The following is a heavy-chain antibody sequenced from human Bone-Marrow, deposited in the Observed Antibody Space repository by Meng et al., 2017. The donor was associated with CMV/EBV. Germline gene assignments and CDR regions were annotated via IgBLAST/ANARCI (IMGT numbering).Heavy chain of an antibody. CDR2: INHSGST. Sequence: SETLSLTCAVYGGSFSGYYWSWIRQPPGKGLEWIGEINHSGSTNYNPSLKSRVTISVDTSKNQFSLKLSSVTAADTAVYYCARVRIAARPVKGTRLYHFDY. V-gene: IGHV4-34*01. CDR1: GGSFSGYY. D-gene: IGHD6-6*01. J-gene: IGHJ4*01. CDR3: ARVRIAARPVKGTRLYHFDY.